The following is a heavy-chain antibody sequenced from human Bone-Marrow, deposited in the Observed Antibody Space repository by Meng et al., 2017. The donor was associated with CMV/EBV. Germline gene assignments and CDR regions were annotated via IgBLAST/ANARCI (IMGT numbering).Heavy chain of an antibody. D-gene: IGHD1-7*01. CDR2: ISSSGSTI. CDR3: ARDANGNYVRLNYNGMDV. CDR1: GFTFSSYD. V-gene: IGHV3-48*03. J-gene: IGHJ6*02. Sequence: GESLKISCAASGFTFSSYDMNWVRQAPGKGLEWVSYISSSGSTIYYADSVKGRFTISRDNAKNSLYLQMNSLRAEDTAVYYCARDANGNYVRLNYNGMDVWGQGTTVTVSS.